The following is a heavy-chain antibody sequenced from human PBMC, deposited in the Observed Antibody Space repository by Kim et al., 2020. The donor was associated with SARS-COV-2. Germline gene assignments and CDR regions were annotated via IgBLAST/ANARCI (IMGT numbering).Heavy chain of an antibody. Sequence: GGSLRLSCAASGFTFSSYGMHWVRQAPGKGLEWVAVISYDGSNKYYADSVKGRFTISRDNSKNTLYLQMNSLRAEDTAVYYCAKPFLYYDSSGTLGYWG. CDR2: ISYDGSNK. CDR1: GFTFSSYG. V-gene: IGHV3-30*18. D-gene: IGHD3-22*01. CDR3: AKPFLYYDSSGTLGY. J-gene: IGHJ4*01.